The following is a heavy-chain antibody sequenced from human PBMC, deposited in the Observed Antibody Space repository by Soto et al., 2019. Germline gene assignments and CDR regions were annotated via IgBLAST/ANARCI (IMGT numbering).Heavy chain of an antibody. D-gene: IGHD1-26*01. V-gene: IGHV3-23*01. CDR2: ISGSGGST. J-gene: IGHJ3*02. Sequence: VGSLRLSCAASGFTFSSYAMSWVRQAPGKGLEWVSAISGSGGSTYYADSVKGRFTISRDNSKNTLYLQMNSLRAEDTAVYYCAKALSGSYRGDAFDIWGQGTMVTVSS. CDR1: GFTFSSYA. CDR3: AKALSGSYRGDAFDI.